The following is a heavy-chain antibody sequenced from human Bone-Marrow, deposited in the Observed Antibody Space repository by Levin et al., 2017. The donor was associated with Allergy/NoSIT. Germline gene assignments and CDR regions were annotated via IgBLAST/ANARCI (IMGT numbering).Heavy chain of an antibody. CDR1: GGTFSSYA. Sequence: SVKVSCKASGGTFSSYAISWVRQAPGQGLEWMGGIIPIFGTANYAQKFQGRVTITADESTSTAYMELSSLRSEDTAVYYCAREYSSPHDKKFDIWGQGTMVTVSS. CDR3: AREYSSPHDKKFDI. CDR2: IIPIFGTA. D-gene: IGHD6-13*01. J-gene: IGHJ3*02. V-gene: IGHV1-69*13.